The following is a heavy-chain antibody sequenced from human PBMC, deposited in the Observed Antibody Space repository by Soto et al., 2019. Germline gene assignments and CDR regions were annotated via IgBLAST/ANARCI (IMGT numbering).Heavy chain of an antibody. CDR1: GGYISSGCYY. CDR3: AGGSYGDYVKFVDY. Sequence: SETLSLTSPVSGGYISSGCYYWSWIRQLPGKGLEWIGYIYYSGSTYYNPSLKSRVTISVDTSKNQFSLKLSSVTAADTAVYFCAGGSYGDYVKFVDYWGQGTLVTVSS. J-gene: IGHJ4*02. CDR2: IYYSGST. D-gene: IGHD4-17*01. V-gene: IGHV4-31*03.